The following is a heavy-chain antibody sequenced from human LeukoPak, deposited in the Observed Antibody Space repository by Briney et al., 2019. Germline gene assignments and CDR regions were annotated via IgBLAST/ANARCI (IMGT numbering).Heavy chain of an antibody. J-gene: IGHJ6*03. CDR2: IRYDGSNT. D-gene: IGHD2-15*01. CDR3: AKDGYSSASSFHYYYYMDV. CDR1: GFTFSNYG. V-gene: IGHV3-30*02. Sequence: PGGSLRLSCAASGFTFSNYGMHWVRQAPGKGLEWVTFIRYDGSNTYSADSVKGRFAISRDNSKNTLYLQMNSLRSEDTAVYYCAKDGYSSASSFHYYYYMDVWGKGTTVTVSS.